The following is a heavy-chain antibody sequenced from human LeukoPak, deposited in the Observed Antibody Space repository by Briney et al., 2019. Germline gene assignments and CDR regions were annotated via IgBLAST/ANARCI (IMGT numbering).Heavy chain of an antibody. Sequence: ASVKVSCKASGGTFSSYAISWVRQAPGQGLEWMGRIIPIFGTANYAQKFQGRVTITADKSTSTAYMELSSLRSGDTAVYYCARDRPGYYDSSGYFDYWGQGTLVTVSS. CDR3: ARDRPGYYDSSGYFDY. CDR2: IIPIFGTA. D-gene: IGHD3-22*01. J-gene: IGHJ4*02. V-gene: IGHV1-69*06. CDR1: GGTFSSYA.